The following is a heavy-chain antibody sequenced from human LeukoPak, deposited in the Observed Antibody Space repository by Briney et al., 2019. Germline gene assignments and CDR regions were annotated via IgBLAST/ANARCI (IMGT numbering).Heavy chain of an antibody. CDR3: ARGSMVRGGYYFDY. J-gene: IGHJ4*02. Sequence: PSETLSLTCAVYGGSFSSGGYSWSWIRQPPGKGLEWIGYIYHSGSTYYNPSLKSRVTISVDRSKNQFSLKLSSVTAADTAVYYCARGSMVRGGYYFDYWGQGTLVTVSS. CDR2: IYHSGST. CDR1: GGSFSSGGYS. D-gene: IGHD3-10*01. V-gene: IGHV4-30-2*01.